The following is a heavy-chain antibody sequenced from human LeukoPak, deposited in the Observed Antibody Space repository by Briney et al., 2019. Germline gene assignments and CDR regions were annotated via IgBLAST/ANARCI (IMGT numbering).Heavy chain of an antibody. V-gene: IGHV3-74*01. Sequence: PGGSLRLSCAASGFTVSSYWMHWVRQVPGKGLVWVSRINSDGSSTSYADFVKGRFTISRDNAKNTLYLQMNSLRDDDTAVYYCVRQQLSHGDHWGLGTLVTVSS. CDR2: INSDGSST. J-gene: IGHJ5*02. CDR1: GFTVSSYW. CDR3: VRQQLSHGDH. D-gene: IGHD6-13*01.